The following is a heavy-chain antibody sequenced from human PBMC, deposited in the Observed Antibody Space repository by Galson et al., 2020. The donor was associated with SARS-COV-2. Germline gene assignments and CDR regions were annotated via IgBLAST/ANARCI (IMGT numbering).Heavy chain of an antibody. V-gene: IGHV3-66*01. D-gene: IGHD3-16*01. CDR1: GFTTTKNY. CDR2: IYGTGST. Sequence: GASLKISCAHRGFTTTKNYMNWVSQAPGKGLEWVSVIYGTGSTYYADSVQGRFTISRDNSKNMLYLEMNSLRAEDTAVYYCARGGLPNYWVQGTLVTVSS. CDR3: ARGGLPNY. J-gene: IGHJ4*02.